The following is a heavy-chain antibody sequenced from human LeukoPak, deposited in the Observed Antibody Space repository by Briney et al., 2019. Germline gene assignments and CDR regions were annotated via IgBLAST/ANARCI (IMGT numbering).Heavy chain of an antibody. Sequence: GGSLRLSCAASGFTFSSYAMSWVRQAPGKGLEWVSSISGSSDSTYYADSVKGRFTISRDNAKNSLYLQMNSLRAEDTAVYYCARVQRGYSYNPLGYYYYYMDVWGKGTTVTVSS. CDR1: GFTFSSYA. V-gene: IGHV3-23*01. J-gene: IGHJ6*03. CDR2: ISGSSDST. D-gene: IGHD5-18*01. CDR3: ARVQRGYSYNPLGYYYYYMDV.